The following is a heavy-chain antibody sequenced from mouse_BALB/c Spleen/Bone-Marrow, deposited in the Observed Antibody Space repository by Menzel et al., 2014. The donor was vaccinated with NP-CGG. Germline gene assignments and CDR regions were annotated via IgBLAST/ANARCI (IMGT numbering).Heavy chain of an antibody. D-gene: IGHD1-2*01. CDR1: GFDFSRYW. Sequence: EVKVIESGGGLVQPGGSLKLSCAAPGFDFSRYWMTWVRQAPGKGLEWIGEINPDSSTINYTPSLKDKFIISRDNAKNTLYLQMSKVRSEDTALYYCAKNYYCGYVAYWGQGTLVTVSA. CDR2: INPDSSTI. CDR3: AKNYYCGYVAY. V-gene: IGHV4-1*02. J-gene: IGHJ3*01.